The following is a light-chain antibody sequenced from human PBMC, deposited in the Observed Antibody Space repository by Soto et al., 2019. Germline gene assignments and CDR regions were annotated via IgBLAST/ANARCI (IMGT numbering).Light chain of an antibody. CDR1: QSISSW. Sequence: DIQMTQSPSTLSASVGDRVTITCRASQSISSWLAWYQQKPGKAPKLLIYKASSLESGVPSRFSGSGSGTELTLNISRLQPEDFATYYCQQYNSYPTFGQGTKVEIK. V-gene: IGKV1-5*03. CDR2: KAS. CDR3: QQYNSYPT. J-gene: IGKJ1*01.